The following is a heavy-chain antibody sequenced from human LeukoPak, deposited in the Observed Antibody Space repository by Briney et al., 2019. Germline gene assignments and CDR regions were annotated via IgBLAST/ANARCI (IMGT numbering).Heavy chain of an antibody. CDR2: ITSGGSTGSKI. CDR3: ARTANSPSYYFDY. CDR1: GFSFSSYE. D-gene: IGHD5-18*01. J-gene: IGHJ4*02. V-gene: IGHV3-48*03. Sequence: GGSLRLSCAAAGFSFSSYEMGWVRQAPGKGLEWVSDITSGGSTGSKIDYAESVKGRFTISGDNAKNSLHLQMNSLRAEDTGVYYCARTANSPSYYFDYWGQGTLVTVSS.